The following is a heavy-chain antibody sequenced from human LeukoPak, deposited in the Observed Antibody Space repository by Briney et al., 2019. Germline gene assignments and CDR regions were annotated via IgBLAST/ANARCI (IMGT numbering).Heavy chain of an antibody. D-gene: IGHD3-3*01. CDR1: GVSFSGYY. Sequence: SETLSLTCAVYGVSFSGYYWSWIRQPPGKGLEWIGEINHSGSTNYNPSLKSQVTISVDTSKNQFSLKLSSVTAADTAVYYCARVCSPREYYDFWSGYRNNWFDPWGQGTLVTVSS. CDR3: ARVCSPREYYDFWSGYRNNWFDP. J-gene: IGHJ5*02. V-gene: IGHV4-34*01. CDR2: INHSGST.